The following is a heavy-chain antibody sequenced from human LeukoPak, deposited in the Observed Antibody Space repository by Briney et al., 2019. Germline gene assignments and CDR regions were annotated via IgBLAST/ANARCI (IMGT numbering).Heavy chain of an antibody. V-gene: IGHV3-21*01. D-gene: IGHD1-14*01. Sequence: GGSLRLSCAASGFTFSSYSMNWVRQAPGEGLEWVSSISSSSSYIYYADSVKGRFTISRDNAKNSLYLQMNSLRAEDTAVYYCARDITPFNNPPTGIDYWGQGTLVTVSS. CDR1: GFTFSSYS. J-gene: IGHJ4*02. CDR2: ISSSSSYI. CDR3: ARDITPFNNPPTGIDY.